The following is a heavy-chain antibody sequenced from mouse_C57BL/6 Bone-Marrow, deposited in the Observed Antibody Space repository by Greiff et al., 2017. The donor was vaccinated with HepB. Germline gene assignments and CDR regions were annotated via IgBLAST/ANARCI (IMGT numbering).Heavy chain of an antibody. D-gene: IGHD1-1*01. J-gene: IGHJ2*01. CDR3: ARQSLATDDY. CDR2: ISSGGSYT. V-gene: IGHV5-6*01. Sequence: EVQLVESGGDLVKPGGSLKLSCAASGFTFSSYGMSWVRQTPDKRLEWVATISSGGSYTYYPDSVKGRFTISRDNAKNTLYLQMSSLKSEDTAMYYCARQSLATDDYWGQGTTLTVSS. CDR1: GFTFSSYG.